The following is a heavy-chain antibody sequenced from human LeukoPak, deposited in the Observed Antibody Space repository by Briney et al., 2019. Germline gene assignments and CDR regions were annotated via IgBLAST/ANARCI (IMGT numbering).Heavy chain of an antibody. CDR2: IGASGDTI. J-gene: IGHJ5*02. CDR3: ARESEFGDYGPWDL. V-gene: IGHV3-48*03. Sequence: SGGSLRLSCAASGFTFSSYEMNWVRQAPGKGLEWLSYIGASGDTIYYADSVKGRFTISRDNGKKSLSLQMNSLRADDTAVYYCARESEFGDYGPWDLWGQGALVTVSS. CDR1: GFTFSSYE. D-gene: IGHD4-17*01.